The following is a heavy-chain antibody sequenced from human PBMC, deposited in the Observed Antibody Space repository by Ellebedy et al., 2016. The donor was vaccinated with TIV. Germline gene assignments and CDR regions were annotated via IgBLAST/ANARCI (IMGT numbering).Heavy chain of an antibody. J-gene: IGHJ4*02. V-gene: IGHV3-23*01. CDR1: GFTFSTYP. CDR3: ARGKGPGSFLVDF. CDR2: ISANGGTT. Sequence: PGGSLRLSCAASGFTFSTYPMNWVRQAPGKGLEWVSIISANGGTTYYADSVKGRFTISRDNPKSTVYLQMNSLRAEDTALYFCARGKGPGSFLVDFWGQGTLVTVSS.